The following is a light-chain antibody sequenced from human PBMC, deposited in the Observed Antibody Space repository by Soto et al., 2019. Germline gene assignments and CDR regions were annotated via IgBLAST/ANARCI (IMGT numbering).Light chain of an antibody. Sequence: EIVLTQSPATLSLSPGERATLSCRASQSVSSNLAWYQQKPGQAPRLLIYGASTRATGIPARFSGRGSGTDFTLTISSLQPEDFATYYCLQDYDYPRTFGQGTKVDIK. CDR3: LQDYDYPRT. CDR1: QSVSSN. CDR2: GAS. V-gene: IGKV3-15*01. J-gene: IGKJ1*01.